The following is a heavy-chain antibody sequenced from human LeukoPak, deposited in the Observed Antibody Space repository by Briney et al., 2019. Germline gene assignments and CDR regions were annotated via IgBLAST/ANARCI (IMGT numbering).Heavy chain of an antibody. CDR3: AKAMGSQTGFAYYFDY. V-gene: IGHV3-23*01. J-gene: IGHJ4*02. Sequence: GGSLRVSCEASGFTFSSYAMSWVRQAPGKGLEWVSAISGSGGSTYYADSVKGRFIISRDNSKNTLSLQMNSLRAEDTAVYYCAKAMGSQTGFAYYFDYWGQGTLVTVSS. D-gene: IGHD3-9*01. CDR2: ISGSGGST. CDR1: GFTFSSYA.